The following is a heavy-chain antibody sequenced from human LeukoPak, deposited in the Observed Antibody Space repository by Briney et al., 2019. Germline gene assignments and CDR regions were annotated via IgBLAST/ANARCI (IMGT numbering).Heavy chain of an antibody. CDR3: ARGYSSGWSGYFDY. CDR1: GFTLSSNY. CDR2: IYSGGST. Sequence: GGSLRLSCAASGFTLSSNYMSWVRQASGKGLEGVSVIYSGGSTYYADSVKGRFTISRHNSKNTLYLQMNSLRAEDTAVYYCARGYSSGWSGYFDYWGQGTLVTVAS. V-gene: IGHV3-53*04. D-gene: IGHD6-19*01. J-gene: IGHJ4*02.